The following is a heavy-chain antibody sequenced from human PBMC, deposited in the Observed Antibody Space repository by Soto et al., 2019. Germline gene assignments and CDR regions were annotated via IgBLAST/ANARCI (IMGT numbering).Heavy chain of an antibody. Sequence: SETLSLTCAVSGGSISSSNWWSWVRQPPGKGLEWIGKIYHSGSTNYNPSLKSRVTISVDKSKNQFSLKLSSVTAADTAVYYCARRRNYDILTGYWGHNAFDIWGQGTMVTVSS. J-gene: IGHJ3*02. D-gene: IGHD3-9*01. CDR2: IYHSGST. CDR3: ARRRNYDILTGYWGHNAFDI. V-gene: IGHV4-4*02. CDR1: GGSISSSNW.